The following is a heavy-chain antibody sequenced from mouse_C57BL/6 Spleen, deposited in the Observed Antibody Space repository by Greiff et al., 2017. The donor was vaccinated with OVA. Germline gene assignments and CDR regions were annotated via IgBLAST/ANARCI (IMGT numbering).Heavy chain of an antibody. CDR1: GYTFTSYW. Sequence: QVQLQQPGAELVKPGASVKVSCKASGYTFTSYWMHWVKQRPGQGLEWIGRIHPSDSDTKSNQKFKGKATLTVDKSSSTAYMQLSSLISEDSAVYFCAIGEEVNSFDYWGQGTTLTVSS. CDR2: IHPSDSDT. CDR3: AIGEEVNSFDY. J-gene: IGHJ2*01. D-gene: IGHD1-3*01. V-gene: IGHV1-74*01.